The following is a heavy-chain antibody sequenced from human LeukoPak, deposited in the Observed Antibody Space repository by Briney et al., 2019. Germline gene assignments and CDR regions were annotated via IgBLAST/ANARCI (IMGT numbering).Heavy chain of an antibody. CDR2: IIPIFGIA. Sequence: GASVKVSCKASGGTFSSYAISWVRQAPGQGLEWMGRIIPIFGIANYAQKFQGRVTITADKSTSTAYMELSSLRSEDTAVYYCARDQLDTAMVTSRGSNNWFDPWGQGTLVTVSS. J-gene: IGHJ5*02. D-gene: IGHD5-18*01. V-gene: IGHV1-69*04. CDR3: ARDQLDTAMVTSRGSNNWFDP. CDR1: GGTFSSYA.